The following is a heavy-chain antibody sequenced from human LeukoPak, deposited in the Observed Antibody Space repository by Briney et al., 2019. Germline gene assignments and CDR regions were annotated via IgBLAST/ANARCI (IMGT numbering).Heavy chain of an antibody. J-gene: IGHJ4*02. D-gene: IGHD1-26*01. CDR2: ISYNGSNK. Sequence: GGSLRLSCVASGFTFNNYAIHWVRQAPGKGLEWVAVISYNGSNKYFADSVKGRFTISRDNSKNTLYLQMNSLRVEDTAVYYCTKFLLRGTYSFDHWGQGTLVTVSS. CDR1: GFTFNNYA. CDR3: TKFLLRGTYSFDH. V-gene: IGHV3-30*18.